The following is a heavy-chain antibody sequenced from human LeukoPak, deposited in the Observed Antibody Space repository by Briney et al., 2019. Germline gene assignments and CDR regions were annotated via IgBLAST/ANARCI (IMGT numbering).Heavy chain of an antibody. CDR1: GGTFSSYA. V-gene: IGHV1-69*13. D-gene: IGHD4-17*01. CDR3: ARVMGDYTRRWFDP. Sequence: SVKVSCKASGGTFSSYAISWVRQAPGQGLEWMGGIIPIFGTANYAQKFQGRVTNTADESTSTAYMELSSLRSEDTAVYYCARVMGDYTRRWFDPWGQGTLVTVSS. J-gene: IGHJ5*02. CDR2: IIPIFGTA.